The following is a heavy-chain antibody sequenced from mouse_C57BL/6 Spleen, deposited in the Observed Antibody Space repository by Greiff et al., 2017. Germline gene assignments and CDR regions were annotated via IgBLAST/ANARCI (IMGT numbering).Heavy chain of an antibody. CDR1: GYTFTDYE. D-gene: IGHD1-1*01. J-gene: IGHJ4*01. CDR2: IDPETGGT. CDR3: TRSYGSSFYYAMDY. V-gene: IGHV1-15*01. Sequence: QVHVKQSGAELVRPGASVTLSCKASGYTFTDYEMHWVKQTPVHGLEWIGAIDPETGGTAYNQKFKGKAILTADKSSSTAYMELRSLTSEDSAVYYCTRSYGSSFYYAMDYWGQGTSVTVSS.